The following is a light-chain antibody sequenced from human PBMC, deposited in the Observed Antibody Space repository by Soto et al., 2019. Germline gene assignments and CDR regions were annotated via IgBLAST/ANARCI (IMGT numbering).Light chain of an antibody. V-gene: IGLV2-14*01. CDR2: EDS. CDR3: SSYTSSSTPYV. Sequence: QSVLTQPASVSGSPGQSITISCTGTSSDVGGYNYVSWYQQHPGKAPKLMIYEDSNRPSGVSNRFSGSKSGNTASLTISGLQAEDEADYYCSSYTSSSTPYVFGPGIKLTVL. CDR1: SSDVGGYNY. J-gene: IGLJ1*01.